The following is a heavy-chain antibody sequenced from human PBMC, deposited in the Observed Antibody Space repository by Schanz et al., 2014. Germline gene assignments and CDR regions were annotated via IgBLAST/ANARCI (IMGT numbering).Heavy chain of an antibody. J-gene: IGHJ4*02. Sequence: QVQLVESGGGVVQPGRSLRLSCAASGFTVRSYAMHWVRQAPGKGLEWVAAISYDGSNQYYTDSVKGRFTVSRDNSKTTVSLQMNSLRPEATAVSYCAKEESPPSLVDYWGQGTLVTVSS. CDR2: ISYDGSNQ. CDR1: GFTVRSYA. CDR3: AKEESPPSLVDY. V-gene: IGHV3-30*04.